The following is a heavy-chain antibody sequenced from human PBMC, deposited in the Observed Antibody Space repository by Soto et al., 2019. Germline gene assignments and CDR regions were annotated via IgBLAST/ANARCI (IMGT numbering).Heavy chain of an antibody. CDR2: ISCCGGVA. CDR1: GFNFNKYA. Sequence: EVQLLESGGGLVRPGGSLRLSCAASGFNFNKYAMSWVRQAPGEGRDWVSGISCCGGVAFYADSVKGRFTIARDDAKNTLYLDMNSLRVEDTAEYYCAKADGQQWLLPHLENWGRGTLVTVS. J-gene: IGHJ4*02. V-gene: IGHV3-23*01. CDR3: AKADGQQWLLPHLEN. D-gene: IGHD6-19*01.